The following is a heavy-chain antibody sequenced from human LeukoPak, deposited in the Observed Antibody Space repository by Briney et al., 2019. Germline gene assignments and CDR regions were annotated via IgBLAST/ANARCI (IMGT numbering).Heavy chain of an antibody. D-gene: IGHD3-10*01. CDR2: IYHSGST. V-gene: IGHV4-30-2*01. Sequence: PSETLSLTCAVSGGSISSGGYSWSWIRQPPGKGLEWIGYIYHSGSTYYNPSLKSRVTISVDRSKNQFSLKLSSVTAADTAVYYCAREVLLWRKGWFDPWGQGTLVTVSS. CDR1: GGSISSGGYS. J-gene: IGHJ5*02. CDR3: AREVLLWRKGWFDP.